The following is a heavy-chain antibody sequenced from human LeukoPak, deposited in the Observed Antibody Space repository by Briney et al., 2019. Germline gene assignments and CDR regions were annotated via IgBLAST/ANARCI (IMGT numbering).Heavy chain of an antibody. D-gene: IGHD1-26*01. V-gene: IGHV4-4*09. CDR2: IYHGGTN. J-gene: IGHJ4*02. CDR1: GDSISSYY. Sequence: SETLSLTCTVSGDSISSYYWSWIRQPPGKGLEWIAYIYHGGTNNYNPSLKSRVTISSDTSKNQFSLRLSSVTAADTAVYYCARSGSQRSGGALDDWGQGTLVTVSS. CDR3: ARSGSQRSGGALDD.